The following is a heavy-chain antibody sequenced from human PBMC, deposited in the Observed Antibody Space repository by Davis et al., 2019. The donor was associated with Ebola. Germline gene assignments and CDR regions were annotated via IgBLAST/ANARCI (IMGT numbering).Heavy chain of an antibody. J-gene: IGHJ6*03. CDR3: ATYDFWSGHQTPDYYYYMDV. V-gene: IGHV4-59*06. D-gene: IGHD3-3*01. CDR2: IYYSGST. Sequence: SETLSLTCTVSGGSISSYYWSWVRQHPGKGLEWIGYIYYSGSTYYTPSLKSRVSISIDTSKNQFSLKLSSVTAADTAVYYCATYDFWSGHQTPDYYYYMDVWGKGTTVTVSS. CDR1: GGSISSYY.